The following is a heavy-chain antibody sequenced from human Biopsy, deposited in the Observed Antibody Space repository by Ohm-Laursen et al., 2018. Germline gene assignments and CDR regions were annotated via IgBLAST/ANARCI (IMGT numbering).Heavy chain of an antibody. D-gene: IGHD2-15*01. CDR3: AKGQDLRGGAEYFQH. CDR2: INPHSGTT. CDR1: GYTFTGQY. Sequence: ASVKVSCKASGYTFTGQYLHWVRQVPGQGLEWLGWINPHSGTTKFAQDFQGRVTMTRDTSITTAYMELRRLRSDDTAVYYCAKGQDLRGGAEYFQHWGQGALVTVSS. J-gene: IGHJ1*01. V-gene: IGHV1-2*02.